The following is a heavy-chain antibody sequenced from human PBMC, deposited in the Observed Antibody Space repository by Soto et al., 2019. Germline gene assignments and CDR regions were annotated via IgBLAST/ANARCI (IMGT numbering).Heavy chain of an antibody. V-gene: IGHV4-39*01. Sequence: SETLSLTCTVSCGSISSSSYYWGWIRQPPGKGLEWIGSIYYSGSTYYNPSLKSRVTISVDTSKNQFSLKLSSVTAADTAVYYCARPSPDYYYGMDVWGQGTTVTVSS. D-gene: IGHD6-6*01. CDR2: IYYSGST. CDR3: ARPSPDYYYGMDV. CDR1: CGSISSSSYY. J-gene: IGHJ6*02.